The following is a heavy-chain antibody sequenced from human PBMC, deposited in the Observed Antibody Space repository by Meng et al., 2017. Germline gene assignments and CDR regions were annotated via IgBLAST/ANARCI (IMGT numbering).Heavy chain of an antibody. D-gene: IGHD1-26*01. J-gene: IGHJ4*02. CDR1: GFTFSGYL. CDR2: INSDGSST. CDR3: AREEWELLGVDY. Sequence: EGLLGGSGGGLVPAGGCLSFSFAPSGFTFSGYLMHWARQAPGKGLVWVSRINSDGSSTSYADSVKGRFTISRDNAKNTLYLQMNSLRAEDTAVYYCAREEWELLGVDYWGQGTLVTVSS. V-gene: IGHV3-74*01.